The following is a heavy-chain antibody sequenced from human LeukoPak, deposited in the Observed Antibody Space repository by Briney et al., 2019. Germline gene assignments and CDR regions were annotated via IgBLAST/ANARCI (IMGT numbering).Heavy chain of an antibody. CDR2: ITSSSTYI. CDR1: GFTFNVYS. CDR3: TRDPGYSSGLLTDY. Sequence: GGSLRLSCAASGFTFNVYSMNWVRPGPGKGLEWVSTITSSSTYIYYADSVRGRFTISRDNAKNSVFLQMDSLRAEDTALYYCTRDPGYSSGLLTDYWGQGTLVTVSS. D-gene: IGHD6-19*01. V-gene: IGHV3-21*01. J-gene: IGHJ4*02.